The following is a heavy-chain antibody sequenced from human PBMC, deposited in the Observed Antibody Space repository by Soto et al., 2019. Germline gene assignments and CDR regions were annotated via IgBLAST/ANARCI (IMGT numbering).Heavy chain of an antibody. Sequence: SETLSLTCTVSGASIKSRNYFWGWIRQPPGKGLEFVGSIHSSGGTYYNPSLKSRVTVSVDLSNSHFSLSLKSLTATDAAVYYCGRLAEAATGHTDFDFWGQGTLVTVSS. V-gene: IGHV4-39*02. CDR1: GASIKSRNYF. J-gene: IGHJ4*02. CDR3: GRLAEAATGHTDFDF. D-gene: IGHD2-15*01. CDR2: IHSSGGT.